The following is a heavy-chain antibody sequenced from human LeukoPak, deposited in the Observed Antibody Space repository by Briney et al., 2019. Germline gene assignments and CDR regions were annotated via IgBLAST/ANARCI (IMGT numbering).Heavy chain of an antibody. D-gene: IGHD6-13*01. CDR1: GFTFSSYW. CDR3: AKVRIAAAGTWFDY. J-gene: IGHJ4*02. V-gene: IGHV3-74*01. Sequence: GGSLRLSCAASGFTFSSYWMHWVRQAPGKGLVWVSRINSDGSSTSYADSVKGRFTISRDNAKNTLYLQMNSLRAEDTAVYYCAKVRIAAAGTWFDYWGQGTLVTVSS. CDR2: INSDGSST.